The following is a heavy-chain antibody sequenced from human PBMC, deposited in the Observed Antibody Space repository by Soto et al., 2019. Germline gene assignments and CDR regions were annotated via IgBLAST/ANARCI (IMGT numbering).Heavy chain of an antibody. D-gene: IGHD3-3*01. CDR3: AKEKRILGEGY. CDR1: GFTFSAYV. J-gene: IGHJ4*02. Sequence: GGSLRLSCAASGFTFSAYVLNWVRQAPGKGLEWVSGISGSGDVTYYADSVRGRFTISRDNSKNTLYLQMNSLRAEDTAIYYWAKEKRILGEGYGGGGTRVTAPS. V-gene: IGHV3-23*01. CDR2: ISGSGDVT.